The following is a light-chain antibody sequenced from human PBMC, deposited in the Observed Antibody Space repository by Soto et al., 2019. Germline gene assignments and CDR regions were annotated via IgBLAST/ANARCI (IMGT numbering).Light chain of an antibody. CDR3: QQYDNVPLT. Sequence: DIQMTQSPSSLSASVGDRVTITCQASQDITNDLNWYQQKPGKAPKVLIYEASNLETGVPSRFSGSGSWTDITFTISSLQPEDIATYFCQQYDNVPLTFGGGTKVEIK. V-gene: IGKV1-33*01. J-gene: IGKJ4*01. CDR2: EAS. CDR1: QDITND.